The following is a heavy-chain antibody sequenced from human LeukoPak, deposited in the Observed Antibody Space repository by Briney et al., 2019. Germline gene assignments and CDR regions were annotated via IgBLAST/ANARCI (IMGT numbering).Heavy chain of an antibody. V-gene: IGHV3-43*02. Sequence: PGGSLRLSCAASGFTFDDYAMHWVRQAPGKGLEWVSLINGDGGSTYYADSVRGRFTISRHNSKNSLYLQMNSLRTEDTAFYYCAKDIGERGYSVHWGQGTLVTVSS. CDR1: GFTFDDYA. CDR3: AKDIGERGYSVH. CDR2: INGDGGST. D-gene: IGHD5/OR15-5a*01. J-gene: IGHJ4*02.